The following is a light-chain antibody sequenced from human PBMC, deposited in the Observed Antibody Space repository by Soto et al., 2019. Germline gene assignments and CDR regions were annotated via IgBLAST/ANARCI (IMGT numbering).Light chain of an antibody. CDR1: GSDVGGFNY. Sequence: QSALTQPASVSGSPGQAITLSCTGSGSDVGGFNYVSWYLQYPGKAPKLIIYEVNDRPSGISNRFSGSKSGNTASLTVSGLQAEAEADYYCSSYTRSSTRIFGGGTKLTVL. V-gene: IGLV2-14*01. CDR3: SSYTRSSTRI. J-gene: IGLJ2*01. CDR2: EVN.